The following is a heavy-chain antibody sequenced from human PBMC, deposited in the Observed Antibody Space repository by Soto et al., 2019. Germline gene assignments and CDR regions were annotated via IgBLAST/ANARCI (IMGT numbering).Heavy chain of an antibody. CDR1: GGSISSSSYY. Sequence: QLQLQESGPGLVKPSETLSLTCTVSGGSISSSSYYWGWIRQPPGKGLEWIGSLYYSGSTYYTPSLKSRVTTSVDTPKSQFSLQLCSVNAADTAVHYCARPKGGVVVAATWFAPWGQGTLVTVSS. CDR3: ARPKGGVVVAATWFAP. J-gene: IGHJ5*02. V-gene: IGHV4-39*01. CDR2: LYYSGST. D-gene: IGHD2-15*01.